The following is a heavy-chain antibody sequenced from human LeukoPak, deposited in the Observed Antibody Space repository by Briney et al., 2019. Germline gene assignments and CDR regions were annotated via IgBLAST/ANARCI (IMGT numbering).Heavy chain of an antibody. J-gene: IGHJ4*02. V-gene: IGHV4-30-4*08. CDR2: INYSGST. CDR3: ARKTRGYCSGGNCYTIDY. D-gene: IGHD2-15*01. Sequence: SWIRQPPGKGLEWIGYINYSGSTYYNPSLKSRVTISVDTSKNQFSLNLSSVTAADTAVYFCARKTRGYCSGGNCYTIDYWGQGTLVTVSS.